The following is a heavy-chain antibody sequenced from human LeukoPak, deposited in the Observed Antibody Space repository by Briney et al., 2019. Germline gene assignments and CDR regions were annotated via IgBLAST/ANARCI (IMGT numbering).Heavy chain of an antibody. CDR2: INWSGGST. CDR1: GFAFDEHG. Sequence: PGGSPGLSCTASGFAFDEHGMSWVRQVPGKGLEWVSGINWSGGSTGYADPLRGRFTISRDNAKNSLYLQMDSLRAEDTALYYCARAPITSPFYFDYWGQGILVTVSS. V-gene: IGHV3-20*04. J-gene: IGHJ4*02. CDR3: ARAPITSPFYFDY. D-gene: IGHD2-2*01.